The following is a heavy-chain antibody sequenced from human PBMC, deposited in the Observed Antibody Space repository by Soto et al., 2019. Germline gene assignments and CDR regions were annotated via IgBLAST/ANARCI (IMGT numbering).Heavy chain of an antibody. CDR1: GFSFSTHG. CDR2: IVNDGSEQ. Sequence: QVQLVESGGGVVRPGRSLRLSCAATGFSFSTHGMHWVRQAPGKGLEWVAVIVNDGSEQQYADSVKGRFTISRDNARNILYLQMNNLRAEDTTLYYCAIDELYVDNGLDLWGQGTLVTVSS. V-gene: IGHV3-33*01. CDR3: AIDELYVDNGLDL. J-gene: IGHJ5*02. D-gene: IGHD3-10*02.